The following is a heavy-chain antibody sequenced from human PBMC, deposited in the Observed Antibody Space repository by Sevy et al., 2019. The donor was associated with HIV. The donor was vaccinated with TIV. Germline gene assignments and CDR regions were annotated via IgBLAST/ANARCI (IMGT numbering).Heavy chain of an antibody. CDR1: GFTFGDYA. J-gene: IGHJ5*02. V-gene: IGHV3-49*03. CDR2: IRSKAYGRTT. Sequence: GGSLRLSCTASGFTFGDYAMSWFRQAPGKGLEWVGFIRSKAYGRTTEYAASVKGRFTISRDDSKSIAYLQMNSLKTEDTAVYYCTRGGDIVVVVAASNWFDPWGQGTLVTVSS. CDR3: TRGGDIVVVVAASNWFDP. D-gene: IGHD2-15*01.